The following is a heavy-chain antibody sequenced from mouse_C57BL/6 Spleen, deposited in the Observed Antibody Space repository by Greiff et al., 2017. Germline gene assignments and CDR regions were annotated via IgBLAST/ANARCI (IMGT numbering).Heavy chain of an antibody. J-gene: IGHJ3*01. Sequence: VRLQQSGPELVKPGASVKISCKASGYSFTGYYMNWVKQSPEKSLEWIGEINPSTGGTTYNQKFKAKATLTVDKSSSTAYMQLKSLTSEDSAVXDCASGFAYWGQGTLVTVSA. CDR3: ASGFAY. CDR2: INPSTGGT. V-gene: IGHV1-42*01. CDR1: GYSFTGYY.